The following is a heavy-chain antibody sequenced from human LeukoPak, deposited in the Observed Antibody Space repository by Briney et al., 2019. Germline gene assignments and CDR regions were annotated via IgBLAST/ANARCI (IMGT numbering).Heavy chain of an antibody. D-gene: IGHD3-22*01. CDR1: GFTFSSYG. CDR2: ISYDGSNK. CDR3: AKDYYDSSGYLVSAFDY. J-gene: IGHJ4*02. Sequence: GGSLRLSCAASGFTFSSYGMHWVRQAPGKGLEWVAVISYDGSNKYYADSVKGRFTISRDNSKNTLYLQMNSLRAEDTAVYYCAKDYYDSSGYLVSAFDYWGQGTLVTVSS. V-gene: IGHV3-30*18.